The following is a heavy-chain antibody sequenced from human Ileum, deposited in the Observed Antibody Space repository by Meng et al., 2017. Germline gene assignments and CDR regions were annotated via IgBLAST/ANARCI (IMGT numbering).Heavy chain of an antibody. CDR3: ARPSYGDYGVS. CDR2: IRSKANSYTT. J-gene: IGHJ5*02. CDR1: GFTFSDSA. V-gene: IGHV3-73*01. Sequence: EVQLVESGGGLVQPGGSLKLYCAASGFTFSDSAMDWVRQTSGKGLEWVGRIRSKANSYTTGYIASVKGRFTISRDNSKNTAYLQMNSLKIEDTAVYYCARPSYGDYGVSWGQGTLVTVSS. D-gene: IGHD4-17*01.